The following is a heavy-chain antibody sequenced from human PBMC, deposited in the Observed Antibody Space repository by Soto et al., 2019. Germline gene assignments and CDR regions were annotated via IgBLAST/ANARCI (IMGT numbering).Heavy chain of an antibody. V-gene: IGHV4-31*03. Sequence: SETLSLTCTVSGGSISSGGYYWSWIRQHPGKGLEWIGYIYYSGSTYYNPSLKSRVTISVDTSKNQFSLKLSSVTAADTAVYYCARGRGYSSSWSVYYFDYWGQGTLVTVSS. J-gene: IGHJ4*02. D-gene: IGHD6-13*01. CDR1: GGSISSGGYY. CDR3: ARGRGYSSSWSVYYFDY. CDR2: IYYSGST.